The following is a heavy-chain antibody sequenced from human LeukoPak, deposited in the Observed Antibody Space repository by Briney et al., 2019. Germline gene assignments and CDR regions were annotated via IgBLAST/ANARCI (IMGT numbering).Heavy chain of an antibody. CDR2: ISSSSVTI. CDR1: GLTLSNYS. V-gene: IGHV3-48*04. J-gene: IGHJ4*02. D-gene: IGHD3-10*01. Sequence: GGSLRLSCAASGLTLSNYSINWVRQAPGKGLEWSSYISSSSVTIYYADSVKGRFTISRDNAKNSLFLQMNSLRAEDTAVYYCARAGTYYYGSGSYYDYWGQGTLVTVSS. CDR3: ARAGTYYYGSGSYYDY.